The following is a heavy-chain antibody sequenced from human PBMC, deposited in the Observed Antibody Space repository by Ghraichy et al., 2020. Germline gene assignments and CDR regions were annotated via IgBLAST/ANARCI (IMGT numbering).Heavy chain of an antibody. CDR3: VRYCSGGSGEYYYMDV. CDR2: IYPGDSDT. V-gene: IGHV5-51*01. J-gene: IGHJ6*03. D-gene: IGHD2-15*01. CDR1: GYSFTSYW. Sequence: GDSLNISCKGSGYSFTSYWIGWVRQMPGKGLEWMGIIYPGDSDTRYSPSFQGQVTISADKSISTAYLQWSSLKASDTAMYYYVRYCSGGSGEYYYMDVWGKGTTVTVSS.